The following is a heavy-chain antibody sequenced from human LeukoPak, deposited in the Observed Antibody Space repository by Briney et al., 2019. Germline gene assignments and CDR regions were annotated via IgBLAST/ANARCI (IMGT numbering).Heavy chain of an antibody. CDR1: GFTFSSYE. V-gene: IGHV3-48*03. CDR3: ARDGYYGSGSYYRRCPFDY. D-gene: IGHD3-10*01. CDR2: ISSSGSTI. Sequence: GGSLRLSCAASGFTFSSYEMNWVRQAPGKGLEWASYISSSGSTIYYADSVKGRFTISRDNAKNSLYLQMNSLRAEDTAVYYCARDGYYGSGSYYRRCPFDYWGQGTLVTVSS. J-gene: IGHJ4*02.